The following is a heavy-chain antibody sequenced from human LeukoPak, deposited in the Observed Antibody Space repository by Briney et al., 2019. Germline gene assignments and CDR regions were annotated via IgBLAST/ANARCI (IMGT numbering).Heavy chain of an antibody. CDR1: GDSISSYY. Sequence: SETLSLTCIVSGDSISSYYWSWIRQPPGKGLEWIGYIYYSGSTNYNPSLKSRVTISIDASKNHFSLKLSSVTAADTAVYCCARDRSLGIIDYWGQGTLVTVSS. CDR3: ARDRSLGIIDY. V-gene: IGHV4-59*01. CDR2: IYYSGST. D-gene: IGHD3-16*01. J-gene: IGHJ4*02.